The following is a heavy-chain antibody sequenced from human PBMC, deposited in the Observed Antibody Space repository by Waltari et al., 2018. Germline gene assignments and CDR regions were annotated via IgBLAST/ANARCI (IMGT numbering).Heavy chain of an antibody. J-gene: IGHJ6*02. Sequence: EVKLVESGGDLVQPGRSLRLSLSASGFTLSHPYIDWVRQAPGKGLEWLGLSRKKENSYTTVYAASVKGRFTISRDDSNNLVYLQMNGLKIEDTAIYYCVRSYTASPMDVWGQGTTVTVSS. CDR2: SRKKENSYTT. CDR3: VRSYTASPMDV. CDR1: GFTLSHPY. D-gene: IGHD2-2*02. V-gene: IGHV3-72*01.